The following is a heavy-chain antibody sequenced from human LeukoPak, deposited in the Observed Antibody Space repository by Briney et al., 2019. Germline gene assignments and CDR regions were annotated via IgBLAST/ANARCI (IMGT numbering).Heavy chain of an antibody. CDR1: GFSFSSYE. V-gene: IGHV3-48*03. CDR3: ARDATTHTIGWYDDVFDI. J-gene: IGHJ3*02. CDR2: ISASGTTI. D-gene: IGHD6-19*01. Sequence: GGSLRLSCAASGFSFSSYEMNWVRQAPGKGLEWVSYISASGTTIYYADSVKGRFTISRDNAEKSLYLQMNSLRAEDTAVYYCARDATTHTIGWYDDVFDIWAHGTMVTVSS.